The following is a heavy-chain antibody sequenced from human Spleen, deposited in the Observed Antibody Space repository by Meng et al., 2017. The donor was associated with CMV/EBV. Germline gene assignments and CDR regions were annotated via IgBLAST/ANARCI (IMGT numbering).Heavy chain of an antibody. Sequence: GGSLRLSCAASGFTFSSYGIHWVRQAPGKGLEWVANIKQDGSEKYYVDSVKGRFTISRDNAKNSLYLQMNSLRAEDTAVYYCAKDGDYMYFSDYWGQGTLVTVSS. CDR2: IKQDGSEK. CDR1: GFTFSSYG. V-gene: IGHV3-7*01. D-gene: IGHD4-11*01. J-gene: IGHJ4*02. CDR3: AKDGDYMYFSDY.